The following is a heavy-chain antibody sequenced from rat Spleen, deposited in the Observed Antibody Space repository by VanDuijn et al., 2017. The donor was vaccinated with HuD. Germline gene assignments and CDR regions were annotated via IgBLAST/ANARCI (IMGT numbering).Heavy chain of an antibody. CDR2: ISTGGGNT. V-gene: IGHV5-58*01. Sequence: EVQLVESGGGLVQPGRSLKLSCVASGFTFSSYWMYWIRQAPGKGLEWVAFISTGGGNTYYRDSVKGRFTISRDNAKSTLYLQMDSLRSEDTATYYCARGNYYSSYCDYWGQGVMVTVSS. CDR3: ARGNYYSSYCDY. J-gene: IGHJ2*01. D-gene: IGHD1-2*01. CDR1: GFTFSSYW.